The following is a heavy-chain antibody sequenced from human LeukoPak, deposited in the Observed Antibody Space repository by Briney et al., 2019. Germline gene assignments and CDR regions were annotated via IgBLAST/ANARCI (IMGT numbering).Heavy chain of an antibody. CDR3: AKDPSLRMTFPL. CDR1: GFTFTHYG. D-gene: IGHD2/OR15-2a*01. J-gene: IGHJ4*02. Sequence: GGSLRLSCAASGFTFTHYGMHWVRQAPGKGLEWVAIISYDGTNEHYADSVKGRFTIFRDNSQNMVYLQMNSLRTEDTAVYYCAKDPSLRMTFPLWGQGTLVTVSS. CDR2: ISYDGTNE. V-gene: IGHV3-30*18.